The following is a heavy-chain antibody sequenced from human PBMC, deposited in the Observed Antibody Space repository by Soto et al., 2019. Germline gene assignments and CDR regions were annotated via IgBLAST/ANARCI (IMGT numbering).Heavy chain of an antibody. Sequence: QVQLVESGGGVVQPGRSLRLSCAASGFTFSSYGMHWVRQAPGKGLEWVAVISYDGSNKYYADSVKGRFTISRDNSKNSXXQQMNSLRAEDTAVYYCANTHDGDCYSCYYYGMDVWGQGTTVTVSS. D-gene: IGHD2-21*02. J-gene: IGHJ6*02. CDR1: GFTFSSYG. CDR2: ISYDGSNK. CDR3: ANTHDGDCYSCYYYGMDV. V-gene: IGHV3-30*18.